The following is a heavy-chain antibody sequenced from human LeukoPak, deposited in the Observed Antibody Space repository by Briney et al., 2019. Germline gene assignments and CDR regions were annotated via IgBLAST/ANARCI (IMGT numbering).Heavy chain of an antibody. J-gene: IGHJ4*02. Sequence: SVKVSCKASGGTFSSYAIGWVRQAPGQGLEWMGRIIPILGIANYAQKFQGRVTITADKSTSTAYMELSSLRSEDTAVYYCASLAGYYYSETPDYWGQGTLVTVSS. CDR3: ASLAGYYYSETPDY. CDR2: IIPILGIA. D-gene: IGHD3-22*01. CDR1: GGTFSSYA. V-gene: IGHV1-69*04.